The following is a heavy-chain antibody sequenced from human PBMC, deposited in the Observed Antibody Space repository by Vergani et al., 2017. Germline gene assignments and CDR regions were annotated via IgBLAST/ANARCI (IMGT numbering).Heavy chain of an antibody. CDR2: ISSSSSYI. D-gene: IGHD3-9*01. V-gene: IGHV3-21*01. J-gene: IGHJ6*02. CDR3: ARDLRRGSGLRYFAWGKYYGMDV. CDR1: GFTFSSYS. Sequence: EVQLVESGGGLVKPGGSLRLSCAASGFTFSSYSMNWVRQAPGKGLEWVSSISSSSSYIYYADPVKGRFTISRVNAKNSLYLQMNSLRADDTAVYYCARDLRRGSGLRYFAWGKYYGMDVWGQGTTVTVSS.